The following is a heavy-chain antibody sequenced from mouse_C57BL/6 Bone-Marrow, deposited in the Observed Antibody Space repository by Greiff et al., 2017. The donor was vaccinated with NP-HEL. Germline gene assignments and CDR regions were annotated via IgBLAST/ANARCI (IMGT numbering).Heavy chain of an antibody. J-gene: IGHJ1*03. CDR1: GYTFTSYG. Sequence: VQLQQSGAELARPGASVKLSCKASGYTFTSYGISWVKQRTGQGLEWIGEIYPRSGNTYYNEKFKGKATLTADKSSSTAYMELRSLTSEDSAVYYCARAPYDYGSSPFWYFDVWGTGTTVTVSS. CDR3: ARAPYDYGSSPFWYFDV. V-gene: IGHV1-81*01. CDR2: IYPRSGNT. D-gene: IGHD1-1*01.